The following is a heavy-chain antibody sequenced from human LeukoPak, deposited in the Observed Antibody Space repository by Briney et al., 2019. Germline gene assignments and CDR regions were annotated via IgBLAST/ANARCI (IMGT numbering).Heavy chain of an antibody. Sequence: PGGSLRLSCAASGFSFSSFSMGWVRQAPGKGLDWVSGISNSGGTTYYADSVKGRFTISRDNSKNTLYLQVNSLRAEDTAIYYCAKGITSHDFFSRGDWGQGTLVTVSS. V-gene: IGHV3-23*01. J-gene: IGHJ4*02. CDR2: ISNSGGTT. D-gene: IGHD3-10*01. CDR3: AKGITSHDFFSRGD. CDR1: GFSFSSFS.